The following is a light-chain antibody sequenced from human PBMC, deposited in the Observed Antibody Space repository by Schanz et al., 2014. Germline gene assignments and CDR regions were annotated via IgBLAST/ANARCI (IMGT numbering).Light chain of an antibody. CDR1: QSVNGRF. Sequence: EIVLTQSPGTLSLSPGERATLSCRASQSVNGRFLAWYQQKPGQAPRLLIYDASNRATGIPDRFSGSGSGTDFTLTISSLQPEDFAVYYCQQDYNLPWTFGQGTKVEIK. V-gene: IGKV3D-7*01. CDR2: DAS. J-gene: IGKJ1*01. CDR3: QQDYNLPWT.